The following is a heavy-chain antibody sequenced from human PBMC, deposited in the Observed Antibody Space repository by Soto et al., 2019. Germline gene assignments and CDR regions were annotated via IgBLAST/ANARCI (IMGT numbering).Heavy chain of an antibody. CDR2: ISSSSSYI. CDR1: GFTFSDYA. V-gene: IGHV3-21*01. Sequence: GGSLRLSCAASGFTFSDYAMSWVRQAPGKGLEWVSSISSSSSYIYYADSVKGRFTISRDNAKNSLYLQMNSLRAEDTAVYYCARGRGVLWFGELLRKYYFDYWGQGTLVTVPQ. CDR3: ARGRGVLWFGELLRKYYFDY. J-gene: IGHJ4*02. D-gene: IGHD3-10*01.